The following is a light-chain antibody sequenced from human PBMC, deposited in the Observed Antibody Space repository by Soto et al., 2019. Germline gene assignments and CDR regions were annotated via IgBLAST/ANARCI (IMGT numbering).Light chain of an antibody. CDR2: EVS. J-gene: IGLJ1*01. CDR3: CSYAGSSTFNYA. Sequence: QSVLTQPASVSGSPGQSITISCTGTSSGVGSYNLVSWYQQHPGKAPKLMIYEVSKRPSGVSNRFSGSKSGNTASLTISGLQAEDVADYYCCSYAGSSTFNYAFGTGTKVTVL. CDR1: SSGVGSYNL. V-gene: IGLV2-23*02.